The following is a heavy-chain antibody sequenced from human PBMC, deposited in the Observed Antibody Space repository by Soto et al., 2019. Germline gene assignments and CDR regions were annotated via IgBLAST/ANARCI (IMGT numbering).Heavy chain of an antibody. CDR2: SYYSGST. CDR1: VCSISSGGYY. Sequence: QVQLQESGPGLVKPSQTLSLTCTVSVCSISSGGYYWSWILQHPGKGLEWIGYSYYSGSTYYNPSLKSRVTISVDTSKNQFSLKLSSVTAADTAVYYCARVVGSGVGGATTSNFAYWGQGTLVTVSS. V-gene: IGHV4-31*03. J-gene: IGHJ4*02. D-gene: IGHD1-26*01. CDR3: ARVVGSGVGGATTSNFAY.